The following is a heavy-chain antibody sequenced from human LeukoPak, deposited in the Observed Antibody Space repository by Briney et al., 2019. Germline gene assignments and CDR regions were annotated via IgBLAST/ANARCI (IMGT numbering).Heavy chain of an antibody. CDR2: ITSSSSTI. V-gene: IGHV3-48*01. CDR1: EFTFSTYA. D-gene: IGHD6-13*01. J-gene: IGHJ4*02. CDR3: AKATYSSSWNLYFDY. Sequence: PGGSLRLSCAASEFTFSTYAMNWVRQAPGKGLEWVSYITSSSSTIYYADSVKGRFTISRDNAKNSLYLQMNSLRAEDTAVYYCAKATYSSSWNLYFDYWGQGTLVTVSS.